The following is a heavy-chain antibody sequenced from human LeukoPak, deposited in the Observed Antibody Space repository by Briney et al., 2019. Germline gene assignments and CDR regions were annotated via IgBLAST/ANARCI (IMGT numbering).Heavy chain of an antibody. CDR3: GRDPRPRRFLSLGKYTDV. V-gene: IGHV4-34*01. J-gene: IGHJ6*03. CDR2: IYYSGST. D-gene: IGHD2/OR15-2a*01. CDR1: GGSFSGYY. Sequence: SETLTLTCAVCGGSFSGYYWSWIRQPPGKGLEWIGYIYYSGSTKYNPSLKSRVPIFVDKSKNQFSLKLSSVTAADPAVYYFGRDPRPRRFLSLGKYTDVWGERTADTLS.